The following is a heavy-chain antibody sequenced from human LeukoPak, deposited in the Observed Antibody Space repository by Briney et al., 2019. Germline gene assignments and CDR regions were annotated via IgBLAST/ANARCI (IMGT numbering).Heavy chain of an antibody. Sequence: GSLRLSCAASGFTLSSYAMSWVRQAPGRGLKWVSGISGSRVNPYYADSVKGRFTISRDNSKDTLYLQMNSRRAEDTAVYYCANPLQKWADYYYGMDVWGQGTTVTVSS. V-gene: IGHV3-23*01. J-gene: IGHJ6*02. D-gene: IGHD1-26*01. CDR3: ANPLQKWADYYYGMDV. CDR2: ISGSRVNP. CDR1: GFTLSSYA.